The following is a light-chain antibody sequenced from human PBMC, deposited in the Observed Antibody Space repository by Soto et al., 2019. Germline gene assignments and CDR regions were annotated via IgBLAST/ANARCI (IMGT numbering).Light chain of an antibody. CDR2: GVS. CDR1: QSVSSY. J-gene: IGKJ1*01. V-gene: IGKV3D-15*01. CDR3: QQYNNWPPRT. Sequence: EIVLTQSPATLSFSPGERATLSCRASQSVSSYLAWYQQKPGQAPRLLIYGVSSRATGVPDRFSGSGSGTDFTLTISSLQSEDFAVYYCQQYNNWPPRTFGQGTKVDIK.